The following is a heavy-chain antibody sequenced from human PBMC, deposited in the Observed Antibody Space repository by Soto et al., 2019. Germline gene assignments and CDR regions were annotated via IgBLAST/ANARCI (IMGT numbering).Heavy chain of an antibody. Sequence: SETLSLTCTISGDSIYSGGYYWGWIRQHPGKGPEWIGYIYYIGSAYYNPSLKSRVTISVDTSKNQFSLKLTSLTAADTAIYYCARGKSGLNWFDPWGQGTLVTVSS. J-gene: IGHJ5*02. CDR3: ARGKSGLNWFDP. D-gene: IGHD5-12*01. CDR1: GDSIYSGGYY. V-gene: IGHV4-31*03. CDR2: IYYIGSA.